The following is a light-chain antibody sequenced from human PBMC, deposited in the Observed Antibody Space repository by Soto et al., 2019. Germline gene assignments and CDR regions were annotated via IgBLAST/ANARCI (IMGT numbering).Light chain of an antibody. CDR2: DVG. CDR1: SSDVGAYNF. Sequence: QSALNQPASVSGSPGQSIAISCTGTSSDVGAYNFVSWYQQHPGNAPKLMIYDVGNRPSGVSHRFSGSKFDKTASLTISGLQAEDEADYYCSSFTTTKTYVFGTGTKLTVL. J-gene: IGLJ1*01. V-gene: IGLV2-14*03. CDR3: SSFTTTKTYV.